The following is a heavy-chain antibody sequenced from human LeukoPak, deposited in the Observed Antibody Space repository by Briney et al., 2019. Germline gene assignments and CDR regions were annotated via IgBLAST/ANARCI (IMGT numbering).Heavy chain of an antibody. CDR3: ARGDCSGGSCLVLN. J-gene: IGHJ4*02. Sequence: ASVKVSCKASGYTFTSYGISWVRQAPGQGLEWMGWISAYNGNTNYAQKLQGRVTMTTVTSTSTAYMELRSLRSDDTAVYYCARGDCSGGSCLVLNWGQGTLVTVSS. CDR2: ISAYNGNT. D-gene: IGHD2-15*01. V-gene: IGHV1-18*01. CDR1: GYTFTSYG.